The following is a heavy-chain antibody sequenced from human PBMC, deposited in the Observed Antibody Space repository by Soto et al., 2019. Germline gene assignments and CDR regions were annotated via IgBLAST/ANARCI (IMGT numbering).Heavy chain of an antibody. Sequence: SETLSLTCTVSGGSISSSSYYWGWIRQPPGKGLEWIGSIYYSGSTYYNPSLKSRVTISVDTSKNQFSLKLSSVTAADTAVYYCARLMSSSGWPEYFQHWGQGTLVTVSS. J-gene: IGHJ1*01. D-gene: IGHD6-19*01. CDR2: IYYSGST. CDR3: ARLMSSSGWPEYFQH. CDR1: GGSISSSSYY. V-gene: IGHV4-39*01.